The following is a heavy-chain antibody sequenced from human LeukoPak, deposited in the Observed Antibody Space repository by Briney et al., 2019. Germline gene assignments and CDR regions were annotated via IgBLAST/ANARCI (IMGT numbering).Heavy chain of an antibody. Sequence: GGSLRLSCAASGLTFWTAWMTWVRQAPGKGLEWVGRIKSRTDGGTTDYAAPVKGRFIISRDDSKNTLYLQMNSLKTEDTAVYYCTTVYCSSTSCYSPRMDVWGKGTTVTVSS. CDR3: TTVYCSSTSCYSPRMDV. V-gene: IGHV3-15*01. J-gene: IGHJ6*04. D-gene: IGHD2-2*02. CDR2: IKSRTDGGTT. CDR1: GLTFWTAW.